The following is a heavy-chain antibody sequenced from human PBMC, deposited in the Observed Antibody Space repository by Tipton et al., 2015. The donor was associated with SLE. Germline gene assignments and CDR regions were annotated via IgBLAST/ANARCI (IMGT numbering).Heavy chain of an antibody. D-gene: IGHD1-26*01. CDR2: IYTSGGT. CDR1: GGSFSGYY. Sequence: TLSLTCAVYGGSFSGYYWSWIRQPAGKGLEWIGRIYTSGGTNYNPSLKSRVTMSVDTSKNQFSLKLSSVTAADTAVYYCARVGSGSYERGFDAFDIWGQGTMVTVSS. J-gene: IGHJ3*02. V-gene: IGHV4-59*10. CDR3: ARVGSGSYERGFDAFDI.